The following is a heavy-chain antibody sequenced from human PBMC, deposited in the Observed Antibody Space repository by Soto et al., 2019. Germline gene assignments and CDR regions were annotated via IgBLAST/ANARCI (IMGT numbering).Heavy chain of an antibody. CDR3: ARDPEGYFDY. V-gene: IGHV4-31*03. J-gene: IGHJ4*02. CDR1: GGSISSGGYY. Sequence: PSETLSLTCTVSGGSISSGGYYWSWIRQHPGKGLEWIGYIYYSGSTYYNPSLKSRVTISVDTSKNQLSLKLSSVTAADTAVYYCARDPEGYFDYWGQGTLVTVSS. CDR2: IYYSGST.